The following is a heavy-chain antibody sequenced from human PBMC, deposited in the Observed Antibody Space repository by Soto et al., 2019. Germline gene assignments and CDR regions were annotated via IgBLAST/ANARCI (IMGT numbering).Heavy chain of an antibody. D-gene: IGHD1-20*01. Sequence: WGSLRLSCAASGFTFNIYAMTWVRQAPGKGLEWVSTTGATGRTTYYADSVKGRFTVSRDNSKNTLDLQMSSLRAEDTAVYYCATVHNTSRSFDYWGQGTMVIVSS. CDR2: TGATGRTT. CDR3: ATVHNTSRSFDY. J-gene: IGHJ4*02. CDR1: GFTFNIYA. V-gene: IGHV3-23*01.